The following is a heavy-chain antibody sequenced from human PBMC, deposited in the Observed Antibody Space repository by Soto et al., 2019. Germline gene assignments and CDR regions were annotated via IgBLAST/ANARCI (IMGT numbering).Heavy chain of an antibody. CDR2: IYPGDSDT. CDR3: ARRGSSSSDYYYGMDV. Sequence: GESLKISCKGSGYSFTSYCIGWVRQMPGKGLEWMGIIYPGDSDTRYSPSFQGQVTISADKSISTAYLQWSSLKASDTAMYYCARRGSSSSDYYYGMDVWGQGTTVTVSS. D-gene: IGHD6-6*01. CDR1: GYSFTSYC. J-gene: IGHJ6*02. V-gene: IGHV5-51*01.